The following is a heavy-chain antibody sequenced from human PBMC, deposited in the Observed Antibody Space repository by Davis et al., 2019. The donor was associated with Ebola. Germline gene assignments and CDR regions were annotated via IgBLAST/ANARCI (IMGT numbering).Heavy chain of an antibody. CDR1: GYTFTTYG. CDR2: INAGNGNT. J-gene: IGHJ6*03. V-gene: IGHV1-3*01. Sequence: ASVKVSCKASGYTFTTYGIHWVRQAPGQSLEWMGWINAGNGNTKYAQKFQGRVAITRDTSASTAYMELSSLTSEDTAVYYCARDPVDREGDYVNYYFYYYMDVWGKGTTVTVSS. D-gene: IGHD4-17*01. CDR3: ARDPVDREGDYVNYYFYYYMDV.